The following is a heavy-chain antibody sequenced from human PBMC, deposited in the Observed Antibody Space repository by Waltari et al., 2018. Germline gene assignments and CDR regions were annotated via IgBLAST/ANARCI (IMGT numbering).Heavy chain of an antibody. CDR3: ARYRAGIAAHDY. D-gene: IGHD6-13*01. Sequence: QVQLVQSGAEVKKPGASVKVSCKASGYSFTSYTMHWVRQAPGQRLEWMAWINAGNGNTESSQIFQGRVTITRDTSASIVYMELSTLRSEDTAVYYCARYRAGIAAHDYWGQGTLVTVSS. J-gene: IGHJ4*02. CDR1: GYSFTSYT. CDR2: INAGNGNT. V-gene: IGHV1-3*01.